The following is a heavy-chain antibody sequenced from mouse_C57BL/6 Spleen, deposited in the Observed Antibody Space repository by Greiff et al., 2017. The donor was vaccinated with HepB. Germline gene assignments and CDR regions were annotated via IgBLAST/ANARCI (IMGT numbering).Heavy chain of an antibody. V-gene: IGHV1-69*01. J-gene: IGHJ3*01. CDR3: ARGVNDGYYSWFAY. Sequence: QVQLKQPGAELVMPGASVKLSCKASGYTFTSYWMHWVKQRPGQGLEWIGEIDPSDSYTNYNQKFKGKSTLTVDKSSSTAYMQLSSLTSEDSAVYYCARGVNDGYYSWFAYWGQGTLVTVSA. CDR1: GYTFTSYW. D-gene: IGHD2-3*01. CDR2: IDPSDSYT.